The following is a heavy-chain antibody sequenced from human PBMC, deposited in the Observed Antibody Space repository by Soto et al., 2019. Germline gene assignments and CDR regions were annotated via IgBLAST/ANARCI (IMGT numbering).Heavy chain of an antibody. D-gene: IGHD3-22*01. Sequence: QVQLVQSGAEVKKPGASVKVSCKASGYTFTSYGISWVRQAPGQGLEWMGWISTYNGNTNYAQKLQGRVTMTTDTSTSTAYMELRSLRSDDTAVYYCARVPATGYYYDSSGYYYCDYWGTGTLVTVSS. CDR1: GYTFTSYG. CDR2: ISTYNGNT. CDR3: ARVPATGYYYDSSGYYYCDY. V-gene: IGHV1-18*01. J-gene: IGHJ4*02.